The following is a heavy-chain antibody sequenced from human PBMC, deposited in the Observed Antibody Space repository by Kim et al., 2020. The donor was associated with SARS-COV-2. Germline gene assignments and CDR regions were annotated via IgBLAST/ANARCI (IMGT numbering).Heavy chain of an antibody. Sequence: GGSLRLSCAASGFIFSNYAMSWVRQAPGKGLEWVSVISGSGGRTYYADSVKGRFTISRDNSKNTLYLQMNSLRDDDTAVYYCSYCGSGSYHGYWGQGTLV. D-gene: IGHD3-10*01. CDR3: SYCGSGSYHGY. CDR2: ISGSGGRT. CDR1: GFIFSNYA. V-gene: IGHV3-23*01. J-gene: IGHJ4*02.